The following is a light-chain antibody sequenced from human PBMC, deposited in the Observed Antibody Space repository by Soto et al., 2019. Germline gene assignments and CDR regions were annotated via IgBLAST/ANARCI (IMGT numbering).Light chain of an antibody. CDR2: DKS. CDR1: HSVSSN. CDR3: QQRSNWPLIT. Sequence: EIVITQSPATLSVSPGERATLSCRASHSVSSNLAWYHQKPGQAPRLLVYDKSSRAPGVPARFSGSGTGTDFTLTINNLEPEDFAVYYCQQRSNWPLITFGQGTRLEIK. V-gene: IGKV3-11*01. J-gene: IGKJ5*01.